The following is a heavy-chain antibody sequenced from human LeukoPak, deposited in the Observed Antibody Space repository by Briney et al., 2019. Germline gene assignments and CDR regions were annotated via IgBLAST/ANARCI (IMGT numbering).Heavy chain of an antibody. V-gene: IGHV3-23*01. CDR1: GFTFSTYA. CDR2: ISGSGDRT. D-gene: IGHD2-8*02. J-gene: IGHJ4*02. CDR3: AKDSGAILGDY. Sequence: GGPLRLSCAASGFTFSTYAMSWVRQAPGKGLEWVSTISGSGDRTYYADSVKGRFTISRDNSKNTLYLQMNGLRAEDTAVYYCAKDSGAILGDYWGQGTLVTVSS.